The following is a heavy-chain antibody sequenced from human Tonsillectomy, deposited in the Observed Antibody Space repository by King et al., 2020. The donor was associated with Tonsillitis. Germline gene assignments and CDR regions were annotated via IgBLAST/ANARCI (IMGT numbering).Heavy chain of an antibody. CDR2: ISGSGDTT. V-gene: IGHV3-23*04. CDR1: KFIFSNYA. CDR3: AKVVLSSDYGDLDSFDF. J-gene: IGHJ3*01. D-gene: IGHD4-17*01. Sequence: VQLVESGGGLVQPGGSLRLSCAASKFIFSNYAMSWVRQAPGKGLEWVSGISGSGDTTYYADSVKGRFTISRDNSKNTLYLQMNSLRADDTAVYYCAKVVLSSDYGDLDSFDFWGQGTMVTVSS.